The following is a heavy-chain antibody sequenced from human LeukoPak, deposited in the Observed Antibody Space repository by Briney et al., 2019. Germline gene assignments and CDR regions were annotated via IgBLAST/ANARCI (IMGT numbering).Heavy chain of an antibody. V-gene: IGHV3-23*01. CDR3: AKDYRIGYSDHFDY. Sequence: QAGGSLRLSCAASGFTFSSFALSWVRQAPEKGLEWVSGIYESGQTTHYADSVKGRFSISRDNSKNTLYLQMDSLRGEDTAIYYCAKDYRIGYSDHFDYWGQGALVTVSS. CDR2: IYESGQTT. CDR1: GFTFSSFA. J-gene: IGHJ4*02. D-gene: IGHD2-21*01.